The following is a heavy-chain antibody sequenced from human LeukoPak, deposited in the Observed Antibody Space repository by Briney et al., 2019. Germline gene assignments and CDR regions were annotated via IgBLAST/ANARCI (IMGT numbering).Heavy chain of an antibody. J-gene: IGHJ3*02. CDR2: ISGSGGST. CDR1: GFTFSSYA. D-gene: IGHD6-6*01. Sequence: GGSLRLSCAASGFTFSSYAMSWVRQAPGKGLEWVSAISGSGGSTYYADSVKGRFTIPRDNSKNTLYLQMNSLRAEDTAVYYCAKSPSYSSSSVISDDAFDIWGQGTMVTVSS. CDR3: AKSPSYSSSSVISDDAFDI. V-gene: IGHV3-23*01.